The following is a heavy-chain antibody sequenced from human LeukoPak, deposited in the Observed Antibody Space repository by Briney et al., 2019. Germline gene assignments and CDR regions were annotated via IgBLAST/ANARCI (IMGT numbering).Heavy chain of an antibody. CDR3: AKGYCSGGSCCLDY. J-gene: IGHJ4*02. CDR2: ISGSGGST. Sequence: PGGSLRLSCAAFGFTFSSYAMSWVRQAPGKGLEWVSTISGSGGSTFYADSVKGRFTISRDNSKNTLYLQMNSLRAEDTAVYYCAKGYCSGGSCCLDYWGQGTLVTVSS. V-gene: IGHV3-23*01. CDR1: GFTFSSYA. D-gene: IGHD2-15*01.